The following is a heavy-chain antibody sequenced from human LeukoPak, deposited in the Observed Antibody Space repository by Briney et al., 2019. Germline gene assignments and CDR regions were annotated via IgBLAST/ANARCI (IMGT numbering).Heavy chain of an antibody. Sequence: ASVKVSCKASGYIFSSYYMYWVRQAPGQGLEWMGWISAYNGNTNYAQKFQGRVTMTTDTSTSTAYMELRSLRSDDTAVYYCAREGYGGNSQGAADYWGQGTLVTVSS. CDR1: GYIFSSYY. CDR2: ISAYNGNT. V-gene: IGHV1-18*04. CDR3: AREGYGGNSQGAADY. D-gene: IGHD4-23*01. J-gene: IGHJ4*02.